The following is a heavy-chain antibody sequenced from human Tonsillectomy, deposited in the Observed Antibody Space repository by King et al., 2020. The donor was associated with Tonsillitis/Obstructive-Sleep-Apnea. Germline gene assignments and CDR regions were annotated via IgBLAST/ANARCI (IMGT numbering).Heavy chain of an antibody. CDR1: GFTFSSYA. CDR2: SSGSEGVT. D-gene: IGHD3-3*01. Sequence: VQLVESGGGLVQPGGSLRLSCAASGFTFSSYAMTWVRQAPGTGLEWVSGSSGSEGVTYYADSVKGRCTISRDNSKNTLYLQMNSLIDEDASVYYCATGRAWGVDFYFDYGGQETLVTVSS. J-gene: IGHJ4*02. CDR3: ATGRAWGVDFYFDY. V-gene: IGHV3-23*04.